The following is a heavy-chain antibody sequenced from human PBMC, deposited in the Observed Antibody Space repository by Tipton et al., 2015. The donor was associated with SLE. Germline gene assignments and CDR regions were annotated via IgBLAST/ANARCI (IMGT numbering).Heavy chain of an antibody. D-gene: IGHD3-10*01. V-gene: IGHV3-33*01. CDR2: IWYDGSNK. Sequence: RSLRLSCAASGFTFSSYGMHWVRQAPGKGLEWVAVIWYDGSNKYYADSVKGRFTISRDNSKNTLYLQMNSLRAEDTAVYYCARDCDRGEDCFDYWGQGTLVTVSS. CDR1: GFTFSSYG. J-gene: IGHJ4*02. CDR3: ARDCDRGEDCFDY.